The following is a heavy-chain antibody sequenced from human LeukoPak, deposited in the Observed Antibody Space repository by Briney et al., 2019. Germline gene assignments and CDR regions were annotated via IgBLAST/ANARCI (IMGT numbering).Heavy chain of an antibody. V-gene: IGHV3-21*01. CDR1: GFTFSSYS. CDR3: ARGRRIAAAGLYYFDY. Sequence: VGSLRLSCAASGFTFSSYSMNWVRQAPGKGLECVSSISSSSSYIYYADSVKGRFTISRDNAKNSLYLQMNSLRAEDTAVYYCARGRRIAAAGLYYFDYWGQGTLVTVSS. D-gene: IGHD6-13*01. J-gene: IGHJ4*02. CDR2: ISSSSSYI.